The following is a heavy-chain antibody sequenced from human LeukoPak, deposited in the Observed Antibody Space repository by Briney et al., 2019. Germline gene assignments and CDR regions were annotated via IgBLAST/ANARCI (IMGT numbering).Heavy chain of an antibody. CDR3: ARSWNYGRAVEAFDI. D-gene: IGHD1-7*01. CDR1: GDSISSGYY. Sequence: PSETLSLTGSVSGDSISSGYYWGWIRQPPGKGLEWIGSMYHSGSTYSNPTLKSRVTTSVDTSKTQFSLNLNSVTAADTAVYYCARSWNYGRAVEAFDIWGQGTMVTVSS. J-gene: IGHJ3*02. V-gene: IGHV4-38-2*01. CDR2: MYHSGST.